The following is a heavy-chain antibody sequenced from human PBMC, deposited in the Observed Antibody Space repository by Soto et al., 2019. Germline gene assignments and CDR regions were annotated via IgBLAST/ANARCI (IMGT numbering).Heavy chain of an antibody. Sequence: PGGSLRLSCAASGFTFRNYGMNWVRQAPGKGLEWVSYIGIGSSTKYYADSVKGRFTISRDNAKNSLYLQMNSLRAEDTAVYYCARDDSPNYYVSGSYFNVWGQGTLVTSPQ. D-gene: IGHD3-10*01. CDR3: ARDDSPNYYVSGSYFNV. CDR2: IGIGSSTK. J-gene: IGHJ4*02. CDR1: GFTFRNYG. V-gene: IGHV3-48*01.